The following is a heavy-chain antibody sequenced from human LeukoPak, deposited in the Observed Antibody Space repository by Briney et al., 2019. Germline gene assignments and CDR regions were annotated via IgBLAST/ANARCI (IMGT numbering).Heavy chain of an antibody. CDR2: ISYDGSNE. Sequence: PGGSLRHSCAASGFTFRTYGMNWVRQAPGKGLEWVAIISYDGSNEDYADSVKGRFTISRDNSKNTLYLQMNSLRAEDSAVYYCAKSRVRGVYYFDYWGQGTLVTVSS. V-gene: IGHV3-30*18. CDR1: GFTFRTYG. J-gene: IGHJ4*02. D-gene: IGHD3-10*02. CDR3: AKSRVRGVYYFDY.